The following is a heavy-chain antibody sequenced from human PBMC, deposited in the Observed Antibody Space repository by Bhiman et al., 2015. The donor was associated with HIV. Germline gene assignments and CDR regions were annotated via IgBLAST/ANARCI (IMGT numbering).Heavy chain of an antibody. D-gene: IGHD1-1*01. Sequence: VQLVESGGGVVQPGRSLRLSCAASGFTFSNYGMHWVRQAPGKGLEWVSSISTSSIYIHYADTLKGRFTISRDNARNTLYLEIDDLRHEDTAVYYCARETTYLPYYFNYWGQGTLVTVSS. CDR2: ISTSSIYI. V-gene: IGHV3-21*04. CDR1: GFTFSNYG. J-gene: IGHJ4*02. CDR3: ARETTYLPYYFNY.